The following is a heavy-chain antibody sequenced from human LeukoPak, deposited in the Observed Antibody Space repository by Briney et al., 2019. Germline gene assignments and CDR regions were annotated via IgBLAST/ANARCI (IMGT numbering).Heavy chain of an antibody. Sequence: GGSLRLSCAASGFTFSSYGMHWVHQAPGKGLEWVAVIWYDGSNKYYADSVKGRFTISRDNSKNTLYLQMNSLRAEDTAVYYCARDTGRMVRGVILWGQGTLVTVSS. V-gene: IGHV3-33*01. CDR2: IWYDGSNK. J-gene: IGHJ4*02. CDR1: GFTFSSYG. D-gene: IGHD3-10*01. CDR3: ARDTGRMVRGVIL.